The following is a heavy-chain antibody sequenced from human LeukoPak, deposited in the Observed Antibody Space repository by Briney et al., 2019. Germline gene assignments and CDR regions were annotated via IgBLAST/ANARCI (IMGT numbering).Heavy chain of an antibody. D-gene: IGHD6-13*01. CDR3: AKDRRSWYAPGGKNDY. Sequence: GGSLRLSCAASGFSFTTYWMHWVRQAPGKGLVWVSHINPDGSSSTYADSVKGRFTISRGNSKNALYLQMNSLRAEDTAVYYCAKDRRSWYAPGGKNDYWGQGTLVTVSS. J-gene: IGHJ4*02. V-gene: IGHV3-74*01. CDR1: GFSFTTYW. CDR2: INPDGSSS.